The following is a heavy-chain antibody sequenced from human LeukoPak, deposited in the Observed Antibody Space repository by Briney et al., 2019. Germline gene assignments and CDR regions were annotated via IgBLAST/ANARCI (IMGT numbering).Heavy chain of an antibody. Sequence: GRSMRLPCAASGFTFSSYAMSWVRQAPGKGLEWVSSISGSGGSTYYADSVKGRFTISRDNSTNTLYLQMNSLRAEDTAVYYCAKGEDYDFWSGYFTACDYRGQRTLVTVSS. J-gene: IGHJ4*02. D-gene: IGHD3-3*01. CDR3: AKGEDYDFWSGYFTACDY. V-gene: IGHV3-23*01. CDR2: ISGSGGST. CDR1: GFTFSSYA.